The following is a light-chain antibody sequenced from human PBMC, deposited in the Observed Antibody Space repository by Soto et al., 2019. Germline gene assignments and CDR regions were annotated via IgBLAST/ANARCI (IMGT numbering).Light chain of an antibody. Sequence: QSALTQPASVSGSPGQSITISCAGTSSDVGGYNSVSWYQQHPGEAPKLMIYDVSYRPSGVSSRFSSSKSGNTASLTISNLQAGDEADYYCCSYASTSTRVFGGGTKLTVL. J-gene: IGLJ2*01. CDR1: SSDVGGYNS. CDR2: DVS. CDR3: CSYASTSTRV. V-gene: IGLV2-14*03.